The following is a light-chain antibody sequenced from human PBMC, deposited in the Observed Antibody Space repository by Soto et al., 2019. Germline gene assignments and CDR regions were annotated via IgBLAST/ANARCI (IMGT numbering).Light chain of an antibody. CDR1: SSNIGAGYD. Sequence: QSVLTQPPSVSGAPGQRVTISCTGSSSNIGAGYDVHWYQQVPGTAPKLLIYGNINRPSGVPDRFSGSKSGTSASLAITGRQADHEAHYYCQPYDSGLTVVCGGGTKLTVL. V-gene: IGLV1-40*01. CDR2: GNI. J-gene: IGLJ2*01. CDR3: QPYDSGLTVV.